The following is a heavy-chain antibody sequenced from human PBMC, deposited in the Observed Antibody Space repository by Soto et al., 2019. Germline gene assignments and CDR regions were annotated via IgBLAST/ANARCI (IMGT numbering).Heavy chain of an antibody. J-gene: IGHJ6*02. D-gene: IGHD3-3*01. Sequence: ASVKVSCKASGYTFTSYAMHWVRQAPGQRLEWMGWINAGNGNTKYSQKFQGRVTITRDTSASTACMELSSLRSEDTAVYYCARGIDYDFWSGYNYYYYYYGMDVWGQGTTVTVSS. CDR2: INAGNGNT. CDR1: GYTFTSYA. CDR3: ARGIDYDFWSGYNYYYYYYGMDV. V-gene: IGHV1-3*01.